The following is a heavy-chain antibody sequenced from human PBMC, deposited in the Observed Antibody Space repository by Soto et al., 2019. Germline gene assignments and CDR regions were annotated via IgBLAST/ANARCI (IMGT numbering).Heavy chain of an antibody. CDR1: GFTFSSYA. V-gene: IGHV3-64*01. CDR3: ARGPGYYFDY. J-gene: IGHJ4*02. Sequence: EVQLVESGGGLVQPGGSLRLSCAASGFTFSSYAMHLVRQAPGKGLEYVSAISSNGGSTYYANSVKGRFTISRDNSKNTLYLQMGSLRAEDMAVYYCARGPGYYFDYWGQGTLVTVSS. CDR2: ISSNGGST.